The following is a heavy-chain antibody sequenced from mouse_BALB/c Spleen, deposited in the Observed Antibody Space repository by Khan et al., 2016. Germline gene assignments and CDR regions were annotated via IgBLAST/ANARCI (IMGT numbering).Heavy chain of an antibody. CDR1: GDTITSGY. D-gene: IGHD2-14*01. Sequence: EVQLQESGPSLVKPSQTLSLTCSVTGDTITSGYRNWIRKFPGNKLEYMGYINSSGSTHYNPSLKSRISITRDTSKNQYYMQMNSVTTEDIATSYCARSNRNDVWFGYWGQGTLVTVSA. CDR2: INSSGST. V-gene: IGHV3-8*02. J-gene: IGHJ3*01. CDR3: ARSNRNDVWFGY.